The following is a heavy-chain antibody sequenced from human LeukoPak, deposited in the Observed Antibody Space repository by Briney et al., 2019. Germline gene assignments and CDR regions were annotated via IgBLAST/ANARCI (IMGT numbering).Heavy chain of an antibody. CDR2: IYHSGTT. J-gene: IGHJ4*02. CDR3: ATYFYGEYGSYYFDY. V-gene: IGHV4-4*02. Sequence: PSETLSLTCAVSGAFITNSHWWSWARQPPGKGLEWIGEIYHSGTTNYNPSLKSRVTMSVDKSKNQFSLKFSSVTAADTAVYYCATYFYGEYGSYYFDYWGQGTLVTVSS. CDR1: GAFITNSHW. D-gene: IGHD4-17*01.